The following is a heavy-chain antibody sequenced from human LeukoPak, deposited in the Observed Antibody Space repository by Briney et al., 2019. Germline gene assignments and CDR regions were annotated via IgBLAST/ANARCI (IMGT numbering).Heavy chain of an antibody. CDR1: GGSISSYY. V-gene: IGHV4-34*01. Sequence: PSETLSLTCTVSGGSISSYYWSWIRQSPGEGLEWIGEINHSGSSNYNPSLKSRVTISLDTSKNQFSLRLSSVTAADTAVYYCARSYNRVELLYYWGQGTLVTVSS. CDR2: INHSGSS. J-gene: IGHJ4*02. D-gene: IGHD3-10*01. CDR3: ARSYNRVELLYY.